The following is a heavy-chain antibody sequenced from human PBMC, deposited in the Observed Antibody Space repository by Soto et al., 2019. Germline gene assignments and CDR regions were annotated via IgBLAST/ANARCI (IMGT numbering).Heavy chain of an antibody. D-gene: IGHD3-22*01. V-gene: IGHV1-24*01. CDR3: ATDSTRITMIVVVPRRLAFDI. CDR2: FDPEDGET. CDR1: GYTLTELS. J-gene: IGHJ3*02. Sequence: ASVKVSCKVSGYTLTELSMYWVRQAPGKGLEWMGGFDPEDGETIYAQKFQGRVTMTEDTSTDTAYMELSSLRSEDTAVYYCATDSTRITMIVVVPRRLAFDIWGQGTMVTVSS.